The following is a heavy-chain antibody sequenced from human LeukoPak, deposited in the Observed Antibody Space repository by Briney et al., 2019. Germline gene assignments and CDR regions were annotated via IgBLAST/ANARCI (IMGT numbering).Heavy chain of an antibody. D-gene: IGHD1-1*01. CDR1: GYNFSPYW. V-gene: IGHV5-51*01. CDR2: TFPGASDT. CDR3: VRHFHPAETTGGYFDL. Sequence: GESLQISCKASGYNFSPYWIGWVRQMPGKGLEWMGITFPGASDTKYSPPFQGLVTMSADRSTKTASLQRNSLKASDTAMYYCVRHFHPAETTGGYFDLLGRGTLVTVSS. J-gene: IGHJ2*01.